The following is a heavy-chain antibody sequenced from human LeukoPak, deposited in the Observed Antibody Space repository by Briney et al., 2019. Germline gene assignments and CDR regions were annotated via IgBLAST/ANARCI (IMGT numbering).Heavy chain of an antibody. V-gene: IGHV3-11*01. CDR3: ARDSRGAFDI. J-gene: IGHJ3*02. D-gene: IGHD5-12*01. CDR2: ISTSGTTI. CDR1: GFTFSDYY. Sequence: GGSLRLSCAASGFTFSDYYMSWIRQAPGKGLEWLSYISTSGTTIFYADSVKGRFTISRDNAKNSLYLQMNSLRAEDTALCYCARDSRGAFDIWGQGTMVTVSS.